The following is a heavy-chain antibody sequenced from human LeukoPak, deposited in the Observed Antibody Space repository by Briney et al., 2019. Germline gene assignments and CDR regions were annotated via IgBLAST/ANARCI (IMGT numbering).Heavy chain of an antibody. V-gene: IGHV4-38-2*02. CDR1: GYSISSGYY. CDR3: ARVSQRYDFWSGPSDY. D-gene: IGHD3-3*01. J-gene: IGHJ4*02. CDR2: IYHSGST. Sequence: PSETLSLTCTVSGYSISSGYYWGWIRQPPGKGLEWIGSIYHSGSTYYNPSLKSRVTISVDTSKNQFSLKLSSVTAADTAVYYCARVSQRYDFWSGPSDYWGQGTLVTVSS.